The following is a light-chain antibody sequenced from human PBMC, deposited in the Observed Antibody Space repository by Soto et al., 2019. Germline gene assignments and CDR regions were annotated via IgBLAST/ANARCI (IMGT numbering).Light chain of an antibody. J-gene: IGLJ2*01. V-gene: IGLV2-14*01. CDR1: SSDVGGYNY. CDR2: EVS. Sequence: QFALTQPASVCGSPGQSITISCTGTSSDVGGYNYVSWYQQHPGKAPKLMIYEVSNRPSGVSNRFSGSKSGNTASLTISGLQAGDEADYYCSSYTSSSTVVFGGGTKLTVL. CDR3: SSYTSSSTVV.